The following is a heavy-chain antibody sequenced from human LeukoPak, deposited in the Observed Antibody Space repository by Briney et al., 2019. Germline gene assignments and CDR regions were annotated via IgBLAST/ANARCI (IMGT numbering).Heavy chain of an antibody. CDR2: IYYSGST. CDR1: GGSISSSSYY. J-gene: IGHJ3*02. D-gene: IGHD3-10*01. CDR3: ARIRDYGSGSYYNGDLLNAFDI. Sequence: PSETLSLTCTVSGGSISSSSYYWGWIRQPPGKGLEWIGSIYYSGSTYYNPSLKSRVTISVDTSKNQFSLKLSSVTAADTAVYYCARIRDYGSGSYYNGDLLNAFDIWGQGTMVTVSS. V-gene: IGHV4-39*07.